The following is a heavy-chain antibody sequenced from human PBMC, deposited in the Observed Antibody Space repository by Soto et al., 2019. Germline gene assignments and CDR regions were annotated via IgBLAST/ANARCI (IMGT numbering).Heavy chain of an antibody. D-gene: IGHD3-10*01. Sequence: QVQLVQSGAEVKKPGASVKVSCKASGYTFTSYGISWVRQAPGQGLEWMGWISAYNGNTNYAQKLQGRVTMTTDTSTSTAYMELRSLRSDDTAVYYRARVKLYGSGSYPGYFDLWGRGTLVTVSS. V-gene: IGHV1-18*01. CDR2: ISAYNGNT. CDR3: ARVKLYGSGSYPGYFDL. CDR1: GYTFTSYG. J-gene: IGHJ2*01.